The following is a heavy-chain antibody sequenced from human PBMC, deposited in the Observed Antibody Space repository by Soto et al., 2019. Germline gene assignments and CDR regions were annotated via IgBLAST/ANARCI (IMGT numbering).Heavy chain of an antibody. V-gene: IGHV3-23*01. J-gene: IGHJ3*02. CDR2: INDSGHYT. CDR3: ARRPDAFDI. Sequence: GGSLRLSCTTSTLRFSDHTMSWVRQAPGKGLEWVSDINDSGHYTYYADSVKGRFTISRDNSKNTMYLQMNNLRVEDTAMYYCARRPDAFDIWGQGTMVTVSS. CDR1: TLRFSDHT.